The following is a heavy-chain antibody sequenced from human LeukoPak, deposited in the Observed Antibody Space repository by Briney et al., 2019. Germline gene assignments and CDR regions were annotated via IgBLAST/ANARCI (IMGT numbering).Heavy chain of an antibody. J-gene: IGHJ6*03. Sequence: SETLSLTCTVSGGSVSSSSYYWGWIRQPPGKGLEWIGGIYFSGSTYYNPSLKSRVTISVDTSKNQFSLKLSSVTAADTAVYYCARHVNTARSQYYYYYMDVWGKGTTVTVSS. CDR3: ARHVNTARSQYYYYYMDV. D-gene: IGHD5-18*01. CDR1: GGSVSSSSYY. CDR2: IYFSGST. V-gene: IGHV4-39*01.